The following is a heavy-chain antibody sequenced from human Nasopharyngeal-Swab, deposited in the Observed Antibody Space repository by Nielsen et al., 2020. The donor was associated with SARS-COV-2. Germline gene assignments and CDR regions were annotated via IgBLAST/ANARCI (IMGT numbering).Heavy chain of an antibody. Sequence: ASVKVSCKASGGTFSSYAISWVRQAPGQGLEWMGIINPSGGSTSYAQKFQGRVTMTRDTSTSTVYMELSSLRSEDTAVYYCAREEPSAPGYFDYWGQGTLVTVSS. CDR1: GGTFSSYA. J-gene: IGHJ4*02. CDR3: AREEPSAPGYFDY. CDR2: INPSGGST. V-gene: IGHV1-46*01.